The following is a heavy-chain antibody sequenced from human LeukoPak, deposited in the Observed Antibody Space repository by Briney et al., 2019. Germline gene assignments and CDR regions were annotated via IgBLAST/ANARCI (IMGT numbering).Heavy chain of an antibody. J-gene: IGHJ4*02. D-gene: IGHD4-17*01. V-gene: IGHV3-74*01. CDR1: GFTFSSYW. CDR2: INSDGSST. CDR3: ARASLIDYGLDY. Sequence: GGSLRLSCAAPGFTFSSYWMHWVRQAPGKGLVWVSRINSDGSSTSYADSVKGRFTISRDNAKNTLYLQMNSLRAEDTAVYYCARASLIDYGLDYWGQGTLVTVSS.